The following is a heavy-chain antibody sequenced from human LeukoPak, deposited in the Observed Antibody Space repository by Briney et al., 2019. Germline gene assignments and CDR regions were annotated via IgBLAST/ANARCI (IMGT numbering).Heavy chain of an antibody. CDR2: IKQDGSEK. V-gene: IGHV3-7*01. CDR3: ARAQAPVIFGVVTYFEY. D-gene: IGHD3-3*01. CDR1: GFTFSSYW. J-gene: IGHJ4*02. Sequence: PGGSLRLSCAASGFTFSSYWMSWVRQAPGKGLEWVANIKQDGSEKNYVDSGKGRFTISRDNGKNSLYLQMNSLRAEDTAVYYCARAQAPVIFGVVTYFEYWGQGTLVTVSS.